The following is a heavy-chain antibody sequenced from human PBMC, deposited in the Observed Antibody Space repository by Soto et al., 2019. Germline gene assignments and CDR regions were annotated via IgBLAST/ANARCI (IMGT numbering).Heavy chain of an antibody. J-gene: IGHJ6*03. CDR1: GGSISGHY. CDR3: ARGPYYDLIWNYYYMDV. D-gene: IGHD3-16*01. CDR2: MYYSGST. V-gene: IGHV4-59*08. Sequence: QVQLQESGPGLVKPSETLSLSCSVSGGSISGHYWSWVRQTPGKGLEWIGYMYYSGSTHYNPSLKRRVTISVDTSKNHFSLRLTSVTAADTAVYYCARGPYYDLIWNYYYMDVWGKGTTVTVSS.